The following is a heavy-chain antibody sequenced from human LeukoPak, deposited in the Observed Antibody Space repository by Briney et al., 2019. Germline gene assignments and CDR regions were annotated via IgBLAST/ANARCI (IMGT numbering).Heavy chain of an antibody. Sequence: SETLSLTCTVSGGSISSSSYYWGWIRQPPGKGLEWIGYIYHSGSTYYNPSLKSRVTISVDRSKNQFSLKLSSVTAADTAVYYCARGHGGPLYYYYYGMDVWGQGTTVTVSS. J-gene: IGHJ6*02. V-gene: IGHV4-39*07. CDR2: IYHSGST. CDR3: ARGHGGPLYYYYYGMDV. D-gene: IGHD3-10*01. CDR1: GGSISSSSYY.